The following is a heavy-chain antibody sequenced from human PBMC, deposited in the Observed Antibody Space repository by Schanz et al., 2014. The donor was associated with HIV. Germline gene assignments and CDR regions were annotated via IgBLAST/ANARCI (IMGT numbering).Heavy chain of an antibody. V-gene: IGHV3-9*01. CDR1: GFFLDDYA. D-gene: IGHD3-9*01. CDR3: AKDAARIYYDILTGPFDS. CDR2: ISWNSGSK. Sequence: EVQLVESGGGLVKPGGSLRLSCATSGFFLDDYAMHWVRQAPGKGLEWVSGISWNSGSKGYAESVKGRFTISRDNAKNSLYLQMNSLRGEDTALYYCAKDAARIYYDILTGPFDSWGQGTLVTVSS. J-gene: IGHJ4*02.